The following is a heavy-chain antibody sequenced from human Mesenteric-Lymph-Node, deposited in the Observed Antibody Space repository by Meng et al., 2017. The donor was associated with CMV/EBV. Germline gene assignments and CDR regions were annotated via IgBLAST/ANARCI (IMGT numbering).Heavy chain of an antibody. CDR1: GYTFTDYY. J-gene: IGHJ6*02. CDR3: ARGSLQYYDFWSGYSSYGMDV. Sequence: ASVKVSCKASGYTFTDYYMHWVRQAPGQGLEWMGWISVSNGNTNYAQKLQGRVTMTTDTSTSTAYMELRSLRSDDTAVYYCARGSLQYYDFWSGYSSYGMDVWGQGTTVTVSS. D-gene: IGHD3-3*01. V-gene: IGHV1-18*01. CDR2: ISVSNGNT.